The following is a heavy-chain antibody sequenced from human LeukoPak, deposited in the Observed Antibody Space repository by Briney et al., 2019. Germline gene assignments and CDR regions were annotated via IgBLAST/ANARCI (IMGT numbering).Heavy chain of an antibody. Sequence: GGSLRLSCAASGFTVSSNYMSWVRQAPGKGLEWVSYIGSSGRTIYYADSVKGRFTISRDNAKNSLYLQMNSLRAEDTAVYYCARDGKAVAVAFDIWGQGTMVTVSS. J-gene: IGHJ3*02. CDR2: IGSSGRTI. CDR3: ARDGKAVAVAFDI. D-gene: IGHD6-19*01. V-gene: IGHV3-11*04. CDR1: GFTVSSNY.